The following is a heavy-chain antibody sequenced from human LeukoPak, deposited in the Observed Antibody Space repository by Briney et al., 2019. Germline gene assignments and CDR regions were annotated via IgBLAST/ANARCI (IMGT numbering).Heavy chain of an antibody. CDR1: GFTFSSYG. Sequence: PGGSLRLSCAASGFTFSSYGMHWVRQAPGKGLEWVAFIRYDGSNKYYADSVKGRFTISRDNSKNTLYLQMNSLRAEDTAVYYCAKIRDGYNWTPQDYWGQGTLVTVSS. CDR3: AKIRDGYNWTPQDY. D-gene: IGHD5-24*01. J-gene: IGHJ4*02. CDR2: IRYDGSNK. V-gene: IGHV3-30*02.